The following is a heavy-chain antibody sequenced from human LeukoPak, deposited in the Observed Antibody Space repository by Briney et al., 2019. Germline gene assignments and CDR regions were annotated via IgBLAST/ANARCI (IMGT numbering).Heavy chain of an antibody. V-gene: IGHV3-11*01. CDR3: AKSVDQRRNCFDP. D-gene: IGHD2-21*01. Sequence: RPGGSLRLSCAASGFTFSDYYMSWIRQAPGKGLEWVSYLSSSGSTIYYADSVKGRFTISRDNSKNKLYLQMNSLRADDTAVYYCAKSVDQRRNCFDPWGQGTLVIVS. J-gene: IGHJ5*02. CDR1: GFTFSDYY. CDR2: LSSSGSTI.